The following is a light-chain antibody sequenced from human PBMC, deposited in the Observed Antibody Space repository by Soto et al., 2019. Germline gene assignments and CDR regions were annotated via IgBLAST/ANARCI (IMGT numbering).Light chain of an antibody. CDR1: SSDLGAYDY. CDR2: EVT. Sequence: QSVLTQPVSVSGSPGQSIAISCTGTSSDLGAYDYVSWYQQQPDKAPKLIIYEVTKRPSGVSNRFSGSKSGNTASLTISGLQPEDEADYYCSSHTSGDTRVFGTGTKVTVL. V-gene: IGLV2-14*01. CDR3: SSHTSGDTRV. J-gene: IGLJ1*01.